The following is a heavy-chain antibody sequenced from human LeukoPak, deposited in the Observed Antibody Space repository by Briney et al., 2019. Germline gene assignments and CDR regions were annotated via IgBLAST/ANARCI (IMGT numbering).Heavy chain of an antibody. CDR1: GYTFTSYG. Sequence: ASVKVSCNASGYTFTSYGISWVRQAPGQGLEWMGWISAYNGNTNYAQKLQGRVTMATDTSTSTAYMELRSLRSDDTAVYYCAREPLERGIYYMDVWGKGTTVTVSS. V-gene: IGHV1-18*01. J-gene: IGHJ6*03. CDR2: ISAYNGNT. D-gene: IGHD2-15*01. CDR3: AREPLERGIYYMDV.